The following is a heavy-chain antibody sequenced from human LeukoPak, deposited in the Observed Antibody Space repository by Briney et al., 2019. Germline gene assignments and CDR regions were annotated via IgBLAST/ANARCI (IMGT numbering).Heavy chain of an antibody. CDR1: GGSISSGGYY. J-gene: IGHJ4*02. D-gene: IGHD6-19*01. CDR2: IYYSGST. V-gene: IGHV4-61*08. Sequence: SQTLSLTCTVSGGSISSGGYYWSWIRQPPGKGLEWIGYIYYSGSTNYNPSLRSRVTISVDTSKNQFSLKLSSVTAADTAVYYCARRSVGSGWYDYWGQGTLVTVSS. CDR3: ARRSVGSGWYDY.